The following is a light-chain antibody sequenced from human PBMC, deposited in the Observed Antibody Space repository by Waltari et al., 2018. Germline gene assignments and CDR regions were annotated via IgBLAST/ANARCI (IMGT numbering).Light chain of an antibody. CDR3: QKYGSLSAM. CDR1: QSVSRT. V-gene: IGKV3-20*01. Sequence: EIVLTQSPGTLSLSPGERATLSCRASQSVSRTLAWYQQKPGQAPRLLIYDASTRATGIPDRFSGSGSGTDFSLTISRLEPEDFAVYYCQKYGSLSAMFGQGTKVEVK. CDR2: DAS. J-gene: IGKJ1*01.